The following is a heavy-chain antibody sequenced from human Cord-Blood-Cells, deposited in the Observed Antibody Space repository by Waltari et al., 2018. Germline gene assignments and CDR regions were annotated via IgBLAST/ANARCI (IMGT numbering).Heavy chain of an antibody. D-gene: IGHD6-19*01. Sequence: QLQLQESGPGLVKPSETLSLTCTVSGGSISSSSYYWGWIRHPPGKGLEWIGSIYYSGSTYYNPSLKSRVTISVDTSKNQFSLKLSSVTAADTAVYYCARHGNSGCYSWGQGTLVTVSS. CDR3: ARHGNSGCYS. CDR1: GGSISSSSYY. J-gene: IGHJ4*02. V-gene: IGHV4-39*01. CDR2: IYYSGST.